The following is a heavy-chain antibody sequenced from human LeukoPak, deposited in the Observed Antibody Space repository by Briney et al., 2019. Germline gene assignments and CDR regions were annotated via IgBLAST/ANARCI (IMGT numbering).Heavy chain of an antibody. Sequence: AASVKVSCKASGFTFTSSAMQWVRQARGQRLEWIGRIVVGSGNTNYAQKFQERVTITRDMSTSTAYMELSSLRSEATAVYYCAACIVDRTNGVCHSFNYWGQATLVTVSS. CDR1: GFTFTSSA. J-gene: IGHJ4*02. CDR3: AACIVDRTNGVCHSFNY. CDR2: IVVGSGNT. V-gene: IGHV1-58*02. D-gene: IGHD2-8*01.